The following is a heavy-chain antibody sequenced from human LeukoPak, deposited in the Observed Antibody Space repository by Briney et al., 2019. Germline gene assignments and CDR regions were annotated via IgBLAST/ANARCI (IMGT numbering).Heavy chain of an antibody. Sequence: GGSLRLSCAASGFTFSSYAMSWVRQAPGKGLEGVSAISGSGGSTYYADSVNGRFTISRDNSKNTLYLQMNSLRAEDTAVYYCAKDCSSTSCYHYWGQGTLVTVSS. CDR1: GFTFSSYA. V-gene: IGHV3-23*01. D-gene: IGHD2-2*01. CDR2: ISGSGGST. J-gene: IGHJ4*02. CDR3: AKDCSSTSCYHY.